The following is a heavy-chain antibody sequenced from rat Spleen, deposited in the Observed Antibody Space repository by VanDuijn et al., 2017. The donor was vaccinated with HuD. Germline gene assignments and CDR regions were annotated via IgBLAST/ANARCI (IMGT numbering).Heavy chain of an antibody. CDR2: INFDGSGT. V-gene: IGHV5-25*01. J-gene: IGHJ3*01. CDR3: ASPYYDGSYYYQGWFAY. D-gene: IGHD1-12*02. CDR1: GFTFSNFD. Sequence: EVQLVESGGGFVQPGGSMKLSCAPSGFTFSNFDMAWVRQTPTKGLEWVASINFDGSGTYYRDSVKGRFTISRDNAKNTLYLQMDSLRSEDTATYYCASPYYDGSYYYQGWFAYWGQGTLVTVSS.